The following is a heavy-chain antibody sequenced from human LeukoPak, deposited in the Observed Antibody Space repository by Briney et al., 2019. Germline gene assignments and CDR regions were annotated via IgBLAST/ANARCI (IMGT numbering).Heavy chain of an antibody. CDR1: GFTFSNAW. V-gene: IGHV3-15*01. D-gene: IGHD2-2*02. CDR2: IKSKTDGGTT. J-gene: IGHJ4*02. Sequence: GGSLRLSCAASGFTFSNAWMSWVRQAPGKGLEWVGRIKSKTDGGTTDYAAPVKGRFTISRDDSKNTLYLQMNGLKTEDTAVYYCTTGNEEVVVPAAIRYNDYWGQGTLVTVSS. CDR3: TTGNEEVVVPAAIRYNDY.